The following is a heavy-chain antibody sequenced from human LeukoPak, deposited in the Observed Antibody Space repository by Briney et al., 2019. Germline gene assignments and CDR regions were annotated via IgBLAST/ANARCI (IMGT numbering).Heavy chain of an antibody. CDR2: ISAYNGNT. D-gene: IGHD3-22*01. CDR3: ARDLNRYYYDSSGCLDY. J-gene: IGHJ4*02. V-gene: IGHV1-18*01. Sequence: ASVKVSCKASGYTFTSYGISWVRQAPGQGLEWMGWISAYNGNTNCAQKLQGRVTMTTDTSTSTAYMELRSLRSDDTAVYYCARDLNRYYYDSSGCLDYWGQGTLVTVSS. CDR1: GYTFTSYG.